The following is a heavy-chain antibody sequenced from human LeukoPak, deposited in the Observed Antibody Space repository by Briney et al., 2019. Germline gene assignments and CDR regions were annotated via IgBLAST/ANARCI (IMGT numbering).Heavy chain of an antibody. Sequence: ETGGSLILSCAAAGFTFSRYEMNWVRQAPGKGLEWVSYISSSGSTIYYADSVKGRFTISRDNAKNSLYLQMNSLRAEDTAVYYCARDGTTRVYWGQGTLVTVSS. J-gene: IGHJ4*02. CDR3: ARDGTTRVY. D-gene: IGHD4-17*01. V-gene: IGHV3-48*03. CDR2: ISSSGSTI. CDR1: GFTFSRYE.